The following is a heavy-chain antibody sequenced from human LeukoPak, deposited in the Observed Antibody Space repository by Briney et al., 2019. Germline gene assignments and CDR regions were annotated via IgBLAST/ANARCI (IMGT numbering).Heavy chain of an antibody. J-gene: IGHJ3*02. V-gene: IGHV4-30-2*01. D-gene: IGHD3-22*01. CDR2: IYQSGSA. Sequence: SQTLSLTCGVSGASVSSIGYSWSWIRQPPGGGLGWFGYIYQSGSASYNPSLQSRVTISIDKSKNQFSLNLNSVTAADTAVYYCARNSYYDNSGEGAFDIWGQGTMVTVS. CDR1: GASVSSIGYS. CDR3: ARNSYYDNSGEGAFDI.